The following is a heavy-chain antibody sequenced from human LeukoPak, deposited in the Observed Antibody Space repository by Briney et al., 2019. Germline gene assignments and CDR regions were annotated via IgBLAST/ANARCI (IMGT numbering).Heavy chain of an antibody. J-gene: IGHJ4*02. V-gene: IGHV1-2*02. CDR1: GYTFTVYY. CDR2: INPNSGGT. Sequence: ASVTLSFTASGYTFTVYYMPWVRHAPGPGLEWMGWINPNSGGTNYAQKFQGRVTMTRDTAISTAYMELSRLRSDDTAVSYCARVQDYYDSSGYYGAFDDGGQGTLVTVSA. D-gene: IGHD3-22*01. CDR3: ARVQDYYDSSGYYGAFDD.